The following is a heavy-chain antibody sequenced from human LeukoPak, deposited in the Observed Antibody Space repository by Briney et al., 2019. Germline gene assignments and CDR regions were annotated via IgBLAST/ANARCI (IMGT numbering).Heavy chain of an antibody. D-gene: IGHD2-15*01. CDR3: AGTPLGYCSGGSCYVAFDI. Sequence: GESLKISCKGSGYSFTSYWIGWVRQMPGKGLEWMGIIYPGDSDTRYSPSFQGQVTISADKSISTAYLQWGSLKASDTAMYYCAGTPLGYCSGGSCYVAFDIWGQGTMVTVSS. J-gene: IGHJ3*02. CDR2: IYPGDSDT. V-gene: IGHV5-51*01. CDR1: GYSFTSYW.